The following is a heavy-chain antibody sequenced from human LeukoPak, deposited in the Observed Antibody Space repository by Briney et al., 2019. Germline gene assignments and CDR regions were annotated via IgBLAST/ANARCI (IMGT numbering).Heavy chain of an antibody. CDR2: INHSGAT. CDR1: GGSFSDYY. Sequence: SETLSLTCAVYGGSFSDYYWTWIRQSPGKGLEWIEEINHSGATDYNPSLKSRVTISVDTSKNQFSLKVRSVTAADTAVYYCARRVRGVIISFYYYNGMDVWGQGTTVTVSS. V-gene: IGHV4-34*01. CDR3: ARRVRGVIISFYYYNGMDV. J-gene: IGHJ6*02. D-gene: IGHD3-10*01.